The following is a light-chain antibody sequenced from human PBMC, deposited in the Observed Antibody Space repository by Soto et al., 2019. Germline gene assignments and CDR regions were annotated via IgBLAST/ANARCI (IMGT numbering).Light chain of an antibody. CDR1: QSVSNSY. J-gene: IGKJ3*01. Sequence: EIVLTQSPGTLSLSPGERATLSCRASQSVSNSYLAWYQQKPGQAPRLLIYGASNRATGIPDRFSGSGSGTDFTLTISRLEPEDFAVYYCQHYGSSPLFTFGPGTKVDIK. CDR2: GAS. CDR3: QHYGSSPLFT. V-gene: IGKV3-20*01.